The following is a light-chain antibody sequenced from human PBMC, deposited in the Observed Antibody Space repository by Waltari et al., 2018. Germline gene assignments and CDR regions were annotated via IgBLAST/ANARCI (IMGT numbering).Light chain of an antibody. CDR3: CSCVGRNIYWV. CDR2: DIN. V-gene: IGLV2-11*01. Sequence: QSALTQPRSVSGSPGQSVTISCPGTSSDVGANNFFSWYQHHPDKTPKLIIYDINKMHSGVPYRFAGSKSGNAASRTISGLQAEDEADYYCCSCVGRNIYWVFGGGTKLTVL. CDR1: SSDVGANNF. J-gene: IGLJ3*02.